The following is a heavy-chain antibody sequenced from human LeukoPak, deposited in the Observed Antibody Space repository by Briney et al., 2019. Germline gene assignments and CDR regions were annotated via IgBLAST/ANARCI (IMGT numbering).Heavy chain of an antibody. J-gene: IGHJ4*02. CDR2: ISSNTNYR. CDR1: GFTFSVYT. D-gene: IGHD1-26*01. Sequence: GGSLRLSRVASGFTFSVYTMNWVRQAPGKGLEWVSSISSNTNYRNYADSVKGRFTISRDNAKNSLYLEMNSLRAEDTAVYYCATYSGSFSLDYWGQGTLVTVSS. CDR3: ATYSGSFSLDY. V-gene: IGHV3-21*06.